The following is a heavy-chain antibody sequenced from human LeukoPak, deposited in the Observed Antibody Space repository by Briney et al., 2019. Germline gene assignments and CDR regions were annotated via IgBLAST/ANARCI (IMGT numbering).Heavy chain of an antibody. Sequence: GGSLRLSCAASGFTFSSYWMHWVRQAPGKGLVWVSRINSDGSSTSYADSVKGRFTISRDNAKNTLYLQMNSLRAEDTAVYYCARVYSSSWYRVLNYYYYMDVWGKGTTVTVS. CDR1: GFTFSSYW. CDR2: INSDGSST. J-gene: IGHJ6*03. D-gene: IGHD6-13*01. V-gene: IGHV3-74*01. CDR3: ARVYSSSWYRVLNYYYYMDV.